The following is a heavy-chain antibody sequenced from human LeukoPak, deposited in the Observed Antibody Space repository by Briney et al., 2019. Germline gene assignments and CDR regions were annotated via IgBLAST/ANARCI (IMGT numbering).Heavy chain of an antibody. Sequence: PGGSLRLSCAASGFTFRNYAMTWVRQAPGKGLEWVAAISAGGDLTNYADSVKGRFTISRDSSKNMLYVQMNSLRAEDTAIYYCAKGLISSATYFSYFDYWGQGTLVTVSS. CDR3: AKGLISSATYFSYFDY. CDR1: GFTFRNYA. D-gene: IGHD1-26*01. CDR2: ISAGGDLT. J-gene: IGHJ4*02. V-gene: IGHV3-23*01.